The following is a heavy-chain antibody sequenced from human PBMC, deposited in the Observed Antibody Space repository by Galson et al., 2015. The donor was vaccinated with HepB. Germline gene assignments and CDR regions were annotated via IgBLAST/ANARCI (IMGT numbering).Heavy chain of an antibody. D-gene: IGHD3-3*01. CDR1: GYIFTEYY. J-gene: IGHJ6*02. Sequence: SVKVSCKASGYIFTEYYMHWMRKAPGQGLEWMGIINPSGDSTTYAQKFQGRVSMTRDTSASTVYMELGSLRSEDMAVYYCARGRSRSAPLPDFYYGMDVWGQGTTVTVSS. CDR3: ARGRSRSAPLPDFYYGMDV. CDR2: INPSGDST. V-gene: IGHV1-46*01.